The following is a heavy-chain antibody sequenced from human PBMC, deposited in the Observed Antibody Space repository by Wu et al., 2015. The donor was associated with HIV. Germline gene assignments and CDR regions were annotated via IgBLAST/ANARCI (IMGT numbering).Heavy chain of an antibody. V-gene: IGHV1-69*05. D-gene: IGHD3-10*01. CDR3: ATTYYYGSGSYWPTTWTN. CDR2: IIPIFGTA. CDR1: GGTFSSYA. J-gene: IGHJ4*02. Sequence: QVQLVQSGAEVKKPGSSVKVSCKASGGTFSSYAISWVRQAPGQGLEWMGGIIPIFGTANYAQKFQGRVTITTDESTSTAYMELSSLRSEDTAVYYCATTYYYGSGSYWPTTWTNWGQGTLVTGLL.